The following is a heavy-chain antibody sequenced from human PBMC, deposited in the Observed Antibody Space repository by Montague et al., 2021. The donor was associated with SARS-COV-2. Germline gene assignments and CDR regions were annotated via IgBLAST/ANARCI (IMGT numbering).Heavy chain of an antibody. V-gene: IGHV3-23*01. CDR3: AKRGSYFFDY. Sequence: SLRLSCAASGFTFTSYGMAWVRQAPGKGLEWVSVITVSGAGTYYAESVEGRFTISRDHSRNTLFLQMNSLRAEDTAVYYCAKRGSYFFDYWGQGTPVTVSS. D-gene: IGHD1-26*01. CDR1: GFTFTSYG. J-gene: IGHJ4*02. CDR2: ITVSGAGT.